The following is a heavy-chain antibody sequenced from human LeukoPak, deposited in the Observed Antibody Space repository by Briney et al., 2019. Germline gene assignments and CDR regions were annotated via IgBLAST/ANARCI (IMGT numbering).Heavy chain of an antibody. CDR1: GYTFSIYT. J-gene: IGHJ4*02. V-gene: IGHV1-69*08. D-gene: IGHD2-21*02. CDR3: ARGFRTSGHCYNDFDY. CDR2: IIPMSNTV. Sequence: ASVKVTCKASGYTFSIYTISWVRQAPGLGLEWMGRIIPMSNTVDYAQRFQDRVTIAADKSTGTAYMELSSLRSDDTAVYYCARGFRTSGHCYNDFDYWGQGTQVTVSS.